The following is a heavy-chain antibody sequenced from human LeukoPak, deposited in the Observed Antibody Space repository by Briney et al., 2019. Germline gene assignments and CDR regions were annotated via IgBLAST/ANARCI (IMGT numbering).Heavy chain of an antibody. V-gene: IGHV3-7*01. J-gene: IGHJ4*02. D-gene: IGHD6-19*01. Sequence: GGSLRLSCAASGFTFSNAWMNWVRQAPGKGLEWVANIKQDGTEKYFVDSVKGRFTISRDNAKNSLYLQMNSLRAEDTAVYYCARGHSSGWRISTRPLHYWGQGTLVTVSS. CDR1: GFTFSNAW. CDR3: ARGHSSGWRISTRPLHY. CDR2: IKQDGTEK.